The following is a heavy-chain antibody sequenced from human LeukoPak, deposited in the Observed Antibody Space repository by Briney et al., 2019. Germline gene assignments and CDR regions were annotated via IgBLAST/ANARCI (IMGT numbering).Heavy chain of an antibody. CDR2: ISAYNGNT. Sequence: ASVKVSCKASGYTFTSYGIIWVRQAPGQGLEWMGWISAYNGNTNYAQKLQGRVTMTTDTSTSTAYMELRSLRSDDTDVYYCARNYGDQQTYDYWGQGTLVTVSS. J-gene: IGHJ4*02. CDR3: ARNYGDQQTYDY. CDR1: GYTFTSYG. D-gene: IGHD4-17*01. V-gene: IGHV1-18*01.